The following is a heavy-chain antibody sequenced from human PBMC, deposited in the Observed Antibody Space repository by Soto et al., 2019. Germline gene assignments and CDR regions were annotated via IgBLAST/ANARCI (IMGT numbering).Heavy chain of an antibody. CDR2: IYYTGTT. CDR3: ARLGGYYQAFDS. CDR1: GGSIRDYY. D-gene: IGHD3-22*01. J-gene: IGHJ4*02. V-gene: IGHV4-59*08. Sequence: SETLSLTCTVSGGSIRDYYWGWIRQSPGKGLEWIGYIYYTGTTKYNPSLKSRVTISVDSSKNQFSLKLVSVTAADTAVYYCARLGGYYQAFDSWGQGTLVTVSS.